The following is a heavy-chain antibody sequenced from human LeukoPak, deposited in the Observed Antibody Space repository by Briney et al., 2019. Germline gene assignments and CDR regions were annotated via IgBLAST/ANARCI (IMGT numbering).Heavy chain of an antibody. J-gene: IGHJ5*02. Sequence: VESLKISCKGSGYSFTSYWIGWVRQMPGKGLEWMGIIYPGDSDTRYSPSFQGQVTISADKSISTAYLQWSSLKASDTAMYYCARRITMVRGGGWFDPWGQGTLVTVSS. CDR2: IYPGDSDT. CDR1: GYSFTSYW. D-gene: IGHD3-10*01. V-gene: IGHV5-51*01. CDR3: ARRITMVRGGGWFDP.